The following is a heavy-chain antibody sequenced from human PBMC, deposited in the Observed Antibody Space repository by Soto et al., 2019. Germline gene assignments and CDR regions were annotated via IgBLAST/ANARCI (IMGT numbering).Heavy chain of an antibody. CDR1: GFTFSSND. CDR2: IYSSGST. Sequence: EVQLVESGGGLIQPGGSLRLSCAASGFTFSSNDMNWVRQAPGKGLEWVSLIYSSGSTSYADSVKGRFTISRDNSKYTLYLQMSSLSAEDTAVYYCATRPLLPGAPWGQGTMVTVSS. CDR3: ATRPLLPGAP. V-gene: IGHV3-53*01. J-gene: IGHJ3*01. D-gene: IGHD3-22*01.